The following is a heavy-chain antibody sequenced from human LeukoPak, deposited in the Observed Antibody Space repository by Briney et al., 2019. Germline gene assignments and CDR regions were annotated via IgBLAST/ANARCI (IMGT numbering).Heavy chain of an antibody. J-gene: IGHJ4*02. D-gene: IGHD2-8*01. CDR3: AKDPLGFFTRATCRYLDS. CDR1: GFTFSNYG. Sequence: PGGSLRLSCAASGFTFSNYGMHWVRQAPGKGLEWVAFIWYDGSNKYYVDSVKGRFTISRDNSENTLFLQMSSLRTEDTAVYYCAKDPLGFFTRATCRYLDSGGQGTLSPSPQ. CDR2: IWYDGSNK. V-gene: IGHV3-30*02.